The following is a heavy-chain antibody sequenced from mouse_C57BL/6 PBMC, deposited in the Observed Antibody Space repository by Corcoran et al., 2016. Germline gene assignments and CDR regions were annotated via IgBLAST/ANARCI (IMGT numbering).Heavy chain of an antibody. D-gene: IGHD2-1*01. V-gene: IGHV9-3*01. J-gene: IGHJ1*03. CDR2: INTYSGVP. CDR3: ARGEDGNDV. CDR1: GYTFTTYG. Sequence: QIQLVQSGPELKKPGETVKISCKASGYTFTTYGLSWVKQAPGKGLKWMGWINTYSGVPTYADDFKGRFAFSLETSASTAYLQINNLKNEDTATYFSARGEDGNDVWGTGTTVTVSS.